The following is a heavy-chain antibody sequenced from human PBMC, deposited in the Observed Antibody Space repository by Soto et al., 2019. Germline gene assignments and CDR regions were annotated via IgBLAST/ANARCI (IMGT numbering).Heavy chain of an antibody. Sequence: SVKVSCKASGYTFTSYAMNWVRQAPGQGLEWMGWINTNTGNPTYAQGFTGRFVFSLDTSVSTAYLQICSLKAEDTAVYYCAREGSRSGYYNGDWFVPWGQGTLVTVSS. D-gene: IGHD3-22*01. V-gene: IGHV7-4-1*01. J-gene: IGHJ5*02. CDR3: AREGSRSGYYNGDWFVP. CDR2: INTNTGNP. CDR1: GYTFTSYA.